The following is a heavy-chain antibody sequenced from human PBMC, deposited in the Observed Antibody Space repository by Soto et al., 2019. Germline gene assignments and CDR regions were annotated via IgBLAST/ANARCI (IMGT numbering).Heavy chain of an antibody. CDR2: INHSGST. CDR1: GGSFSGYY. CDR3: ARGRGDGYNQHWYFDL. D-gene: IGHD3-10*01. J-gene: IGHJ2*01. Sequence: QVHLQQWGAGLLKPSETLSLTCAVYGGSFSGYYWRWIRQPPGKGLGWIGEINHSGSTNYNPSLKSRVSISVGTSNNQFSLKLSSVTAADTAVYYCARGRGDGYNQHWYFDLWGRGTLVTVSS. V-gene: IGHV4-34*01.